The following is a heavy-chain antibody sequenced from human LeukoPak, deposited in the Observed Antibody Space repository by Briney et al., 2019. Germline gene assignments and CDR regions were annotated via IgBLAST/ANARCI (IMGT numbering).Heavy chain of an antibody. J-gene: IGHJ4*02. CDR1: GFTFSNYA. CDR3: AKDRGDYSNYRPYYFDY. CDR2: ISYDGTGI. V-gene: IGHV3-30*04. D-gene: IGHD4-11*01. Sequence: GGSLRLSCAASGFTFSNYAMHWVRQAPGKGLEWVAVISYDGTGIHYADSVKGRFTISRDNSKNTLYLQMNSLRAEDTAVYYCAKDRGDYSNYRPYYFDYWGQGTLVTVSS.